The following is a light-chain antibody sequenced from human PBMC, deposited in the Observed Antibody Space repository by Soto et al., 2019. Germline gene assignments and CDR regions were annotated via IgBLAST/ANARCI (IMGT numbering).Light chain of an antibody. J-gene: IGKJ1*01. CDR1: QNIRNW. V-gene: IGKV1-5*01. CDR2: DAS. Sequence: DIQMTQSPSTLSASVGDSVTITCRASQNIRNWLAWYQQKPGKAPNPLIYDASSLESGVPSRFSGSRSGTEFTLTISSLQPDDFATYYCQQYDSYWTFGQGTKVEIK. CDR3: QQYDSYWT.